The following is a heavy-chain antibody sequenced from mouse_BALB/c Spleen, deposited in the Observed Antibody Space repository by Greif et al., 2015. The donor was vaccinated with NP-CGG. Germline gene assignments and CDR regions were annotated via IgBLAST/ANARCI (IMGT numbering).Heavy chain of an antibody. Sequence: EVQGVESGGGLVQPGGSRKLSCAASGFTFSSFGMHWVRQAPEKGLEWVAYISSGSSTIYYADTVKGRFTISRDNPKNTLFLQMTSLRSEDTAMYYCARDYGSSYGYWGQGTTLTVSS. V-gene: IGHV5-17*02. D-gene: IGHD1-1*01. CDR2: ISSGSSTI. CDR1: GFTFSSFG. CDR3: ARDYGSSYGY. J-gene: IGHJ2*01.